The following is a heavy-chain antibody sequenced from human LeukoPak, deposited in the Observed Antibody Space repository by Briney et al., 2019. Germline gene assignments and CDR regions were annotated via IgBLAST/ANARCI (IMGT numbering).Heavy chain of an antibody. D-gene: IGHD6-19*01. CDR1: GGSISSSSYY. J-gene: IGHJ4*02. Sequence: PSETLSLTCTVSGGSISSSSYYWGWIRQPPGKGLEWIGSIYYSGSTYYNPSLKSRVTMSVDTSKNQFSLKLSSVTAADTVVYYCARRDVYGSGWSFDYWGQGTLVTVSS. CDR2: IYYSGST. CDR3: ARRDVYGSGWSFDY. V-gene: IGHV4-39*01.